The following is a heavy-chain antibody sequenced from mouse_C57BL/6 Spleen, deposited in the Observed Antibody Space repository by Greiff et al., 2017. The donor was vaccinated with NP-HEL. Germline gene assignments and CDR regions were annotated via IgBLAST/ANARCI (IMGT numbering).Heavy chain of an antibody. CDR3: TSTMITRAWFAY. D-gene: IGHD2-4*01. J-gene: IGHJ3*01. CDR2: IDPENGDT. Sequence: DVQLQESGAELVRPGASVKLSCTASGFNIKDDYMHWVKQRPEQGLEWIGWIDPENGDTEYASKFQGKATITADTSSNTAYLQLSSLTSEDTAVYYCTSTMITRAWFAYWGQGTLVTVSA. V-gene: IGHV14-4*01. CDR1: GFNIKDDY.